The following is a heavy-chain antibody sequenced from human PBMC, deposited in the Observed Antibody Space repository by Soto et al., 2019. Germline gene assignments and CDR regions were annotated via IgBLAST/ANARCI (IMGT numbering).Heavy chain of an antibody. J-gene: IGHJ4*02. Sequence: QITLKESGPTLVKPTQTLTLTCTFSGVSLSTSGVGVGWIRQPPGKALESLALIYWDDAKRYSPSLKNRLTITKDTSKNQVVLTLNNMDPVDTARYYCAHRLCDGSYYWDVGYFDYWGQGTLVTVSS. CDR2: IYWDDAK. CDR1: GVSLSTSGVG. D-gene: IGHD1-26*01. V-gene: IGHV2-5*02. CDR3: AHRLCDGSYYWDVGYFDY.